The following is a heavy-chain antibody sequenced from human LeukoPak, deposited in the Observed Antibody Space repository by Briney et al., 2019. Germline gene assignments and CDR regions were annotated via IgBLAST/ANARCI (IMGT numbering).Heavy chain of an antibody. D-gene: IGHD5-12*01. Sequence: GGSLRLSCAASGFTFSNYWMHWVRQAPGKGLVWVSRISTDGSSTHYADSVKGRFTISRDNAKNTLFLQMNSLRAEDTAVYYCARASNIVATITRLGPDYWGQGTLVTVSS. V-gene: IGHV3-74*01. CDR3: ARASNIVATITRLGPDY. CDR1: GFTFSNYW. CDR2: ISTDGSST. J-gene: IGHJ4*02.